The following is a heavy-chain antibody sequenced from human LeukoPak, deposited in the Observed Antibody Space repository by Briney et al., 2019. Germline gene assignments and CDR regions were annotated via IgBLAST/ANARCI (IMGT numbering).Heavy chain of an antibody. D-gene: IGHD3-10*01. CDR3: ARDGSAAGGVIWYGMDV. Sequence: PGGSLTLSCSASGFTFSTYAMTWVRQAPGTGLEWVAFIRDDGSKKYYADSVKGRFTISRDNSKNTRYLQMNSLRAEDTAVSYCARDGSAAGGVIWYGMDVWGQGTTVTVSS. J-gene: IGHJ6*02. CDR2: IRDDGSKK. CDR1: GFTFSTYA. V-gene: IGHV3-30*02.